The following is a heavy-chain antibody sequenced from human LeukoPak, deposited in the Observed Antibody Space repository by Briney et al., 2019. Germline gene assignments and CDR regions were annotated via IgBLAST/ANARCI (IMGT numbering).Heavy chain of an antibody. Sequence: SETLSLTCTVSGGSISSYYWSWIRQPPGKGLEWIGEINHSGSTNYNPSLKSRVTISVDTSKNQFSLKLSSVTAADTAVYYCARGRGGSYYGSGSYYKAWYFDLWGRGTLVTVSS. CDR2: INHSGST. J-gene: IGHJ2*01. V-gene: IGHV4-34*01. CDR1: GGSISSYY. D-gene: IGHD3-10*01. CDR3: ARGRGGSYYGSGSYYKAWYFDL.